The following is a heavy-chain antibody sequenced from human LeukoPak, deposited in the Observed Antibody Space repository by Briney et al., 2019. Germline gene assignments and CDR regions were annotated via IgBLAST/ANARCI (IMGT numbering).Heavy chain of an antibody. CDR3: ARDRAEGKTWVEFDP. CDR2: IYSDGVT. J-gene: IGHJ5*02. Sequence: GGSLRLSSAASGFIVNSYAMSWVRQAPGKGLAWVSLIYSDGVTQYADSVKGRFTISRDNSKNTLYLQMNSLRDEDTAVYFCARDRAEGKTWVEFDPWGQGTLVTVSS. V-gene: IGHV3-66*02. CDR1: GFIVNSYA.